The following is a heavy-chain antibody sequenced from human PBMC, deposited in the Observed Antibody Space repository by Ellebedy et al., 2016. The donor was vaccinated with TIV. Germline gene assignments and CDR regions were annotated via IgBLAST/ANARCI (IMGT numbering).Heavy chain of an antibody. CDR2: ITGTGRHI. Sequence: PGGSLRLSCAASGFTFSTYVMNRVRQAPGKGLEWVSSITGTGRHIYYADSVKGRFTISRDNAKNSLYLQMNSLGVEDTAVYQCARQAWFGDATYYYYGLDVWGQGTTVTVSS. CDR3: ARQAWFGDATYYYYGLDV. D-gene: IGHD3-10*01. J-gene: IGHJ6*02. V-gene: IGHV3-21*06. CDR1: GFTFSTYV.